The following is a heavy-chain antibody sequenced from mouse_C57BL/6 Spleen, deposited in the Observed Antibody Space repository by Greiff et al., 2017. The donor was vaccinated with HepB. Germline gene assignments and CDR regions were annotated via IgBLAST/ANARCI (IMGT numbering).Heavy chain of an antibody. J-gene: IGHJ3*01. CDR1: GYTFTSYW. CDR2: IDPSDSYT. V-gene: IGHV1-69*01. D-gene: IGHD3-2*02. Sequence: QLQLQQPGAELVMPGASVKLSCKASGYTFTSYWMHWVKQRPGQGLEWIGEIDPSDSYTNYNQKFKGKSTLTVDKSSSTAYMQLSSLTSEDSAVYYCARRTAQAPWFAYWGQGTLVTVSA. CDR3: ARRTAQAPWFAY.